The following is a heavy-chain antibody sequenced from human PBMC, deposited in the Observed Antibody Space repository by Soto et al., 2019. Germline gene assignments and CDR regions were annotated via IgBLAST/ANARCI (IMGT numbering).Heavy chain of an antibody. D-gene: IGHD6-6*01. CDR3: ARDQSSTEGQSSIAARREGHYYYYGMDV. J-gene: IGHJ6*02. V-gene: IGHV1-69*06. Sequence: EASVKVSCKASGGTFSSYAISWVRQAPGQGLEWMGGIIPIFGTANYAQKFQGRVTITADKSTSTAYMELSSLRSEDTAVYYCARDQSSTEGQSSIAARREGHYYYYGMDVWGQGTTVTVSS. CDR1: GGTFSSYA. CDR2: IIPIFGTA.